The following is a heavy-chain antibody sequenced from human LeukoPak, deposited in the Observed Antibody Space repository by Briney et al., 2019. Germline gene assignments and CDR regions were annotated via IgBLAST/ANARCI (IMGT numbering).Heavy chain of an antibody. Sequence: GGSLRLSCAVSGFPLSDAWMNWVRQAPGKGLEWVGRILSKTSGGTTDYATPVKGRFTISRDDSKNMLYLHMNSLQIEDTAVYYCADYYASGSYPPWGQGTLVTVSS. CDR3: ADYYASGSYPP. V-gene: IGHV3-15*07. D-gene: IGHD3-10*01. CDR1: GFPLSDAW. CDR2: ILSKTSGGTT. J-gene: IGHJ5*02.